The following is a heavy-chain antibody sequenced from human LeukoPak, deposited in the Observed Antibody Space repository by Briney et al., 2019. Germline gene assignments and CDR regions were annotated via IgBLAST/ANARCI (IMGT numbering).Heavy chain of an antibody. CDR1: GGSFSGYY. CDR3: ARSGGSSWYSNWFDP. J-gene: IGHJ5*02. Sequence: SETLSLTCAVYGGSFSGYYWSWIRQPPGKGLEWIGEINHSGSTNYNPSLKSRVTISVDTSKNQFSLKLSSVTAADTAVYYCARSGGSSWYSNWFDPWGQGTLVTVSS. D-gene: IGHD6-13*01. CDR2: INHSGST. V-gene: IGHV4-34*01.